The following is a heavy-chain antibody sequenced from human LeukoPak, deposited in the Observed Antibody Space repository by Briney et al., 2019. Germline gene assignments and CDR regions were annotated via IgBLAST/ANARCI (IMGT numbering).Heavy chain of an antibody. V-gene: IGHV3-23*01. D-gene: IGHD4-11*01. CDR2: ISGSGSST. CDR1: RFTFSSYA. CDR3: AKGLDYSGKYYFDY. Sequence: GGSLRLSCAASRFTFSSYAMSWVRQAPGEGLEWVSAISGSGSSTYYADSVKGRFTISRDNSKNTLYLQMNSLRAEDTAVYYCAKGLDYSGKYYFDYWGQGTLVTVSS. J-gene: IGHJ4*02.